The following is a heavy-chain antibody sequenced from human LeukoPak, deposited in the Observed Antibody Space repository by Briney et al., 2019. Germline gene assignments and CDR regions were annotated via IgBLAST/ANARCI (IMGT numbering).Heavy chain of an antibody. V-gene: IGHV1-24*01. Sequence: GASVKVSCKVSGYTLTELSMHWVRQAPGKGLERMGGFDPEDGETIYAQKFQGRVTMTEDTSTDTAYMELSSLRSEDTAVYYCATVSRPDYYDSSGLPRGAFDIWGQGTMVTVSS. J-gene: IGHJ3*02. CDR3: ATVSRPDYYDSSGLPRGAFDI. D-gene: IGHD3-22*01. CDR1: GYTLTELS. CDR2: FDPEDGET.